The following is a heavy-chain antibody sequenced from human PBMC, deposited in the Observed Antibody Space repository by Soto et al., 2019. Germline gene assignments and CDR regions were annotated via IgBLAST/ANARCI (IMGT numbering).Heavy chain of an antibody. CDR2: TSTSGGNT. V-gene: IGHV3-23*01. Sequence: GGSLRLSCAASGFTFSSSAMSWVRQAPEKGLEWVSATSTSGGNTLYADSVKGRFTISRDNSKNTLFLQMSSLRAEDTAIYYCAKPTGGSYPESRVFDSWGQGTRVTAPQ. J-gene: IGHJ4*02. CDR3: AKPTGGSYPESRVFDS. CDR1: GFTFSSSA. D-gene: IGHD1-26*01.